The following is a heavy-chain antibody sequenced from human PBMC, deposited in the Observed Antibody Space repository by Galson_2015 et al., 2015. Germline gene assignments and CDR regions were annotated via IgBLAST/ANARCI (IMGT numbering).Heavy chain of an antibody. J-gene: IGHJ6*02. CDR1: GFTFSSYW. CDR3: AIDNYDFWSGYYGGSHYGMDV. D-gene: IGHD3-3*01. CDR2: INSDGSST. Sequence: SLRLSCAASGFTFSSYWMHWVRQAPGKGLVWVSGINSDGSSTSYADSVKGRFTISRDNAKNTLYLQMNSLRAEDPAVYYCAIDNYDFWSGYYGGSHYGMDVWGQGTTVTVSS. V-gene: IGHV3-74*01.